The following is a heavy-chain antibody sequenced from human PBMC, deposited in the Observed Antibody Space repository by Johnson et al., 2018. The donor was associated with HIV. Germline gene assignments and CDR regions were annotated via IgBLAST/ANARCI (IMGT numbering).Heavy chain of an antibody. D-gene: IGHD3-22*01. CDR3: ARIRVAVITEVGAFDI. CDR1: GFTFDDYG. CDR2: INWNGGST. V-gene: IGHV3-20*04. J-gene: IGHJ3*02. Sequence: VQLVESGGGVVRPGGSLRLSCAASGFTFDDYGMSWVRQAPGKGLEWVSGINWNGGSTGYADSVKGRFTISRDNSKNTLYLQMNSLRTEDTAVYYCARIRVAVITEVGAFDIWGQGTMVTVSS.